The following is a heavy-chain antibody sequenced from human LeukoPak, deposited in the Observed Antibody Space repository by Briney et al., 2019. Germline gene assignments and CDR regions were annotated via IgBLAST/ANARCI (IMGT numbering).Heavy chain of an antibody. V-gene: IGHV4-59*01. J-gene: IGHJ4*02. CDR2: IYYSGST. CDR1: GGSISSYY. Sequence: SETLSLTCTVSGGSISSYYWSWIRQPPGKGLEWIGYIYYSGSTNYNPSLKSRVTISVDTSKNQFPLKLSSVTAADTAVYYCARGGGGDYVDYWGQGTLVTVSS. CDR3: ARGGGGDYVDY. D-gene: IGHD3-16*01.